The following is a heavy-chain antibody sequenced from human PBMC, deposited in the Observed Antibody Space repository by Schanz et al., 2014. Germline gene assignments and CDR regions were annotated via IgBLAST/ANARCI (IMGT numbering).Heavy chain of an antibody. Sequence: DVQLVESGGGVVRPGGSLRLSCAASGFTFENYALTWVRQVPGKGLEWVSRINWSDGGSTGYADSVRGRFTISRDNAKNSLYLQMDSLRAEDTAVYYCARDLPRTFLFDYWGQGTLVTVSS. V-gene: IGHV3-20*04. CDR3: ARDLPRTFLFDY. CDR2: INWSDGGST. CDR1: GFTFENYA. J-gene: IGHJ4*02.